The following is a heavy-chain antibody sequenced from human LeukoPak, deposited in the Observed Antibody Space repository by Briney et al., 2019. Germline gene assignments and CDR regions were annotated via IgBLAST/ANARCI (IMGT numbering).Heavy chain of an antibody. V-gene: IGHV3-30*18. CDR1: GFTFSSYV. CDR2: ISYDGSNK. Sequence: GGSLRLSCAASGFTFSSYVMHWVRQAPGKGLEWVAVISYDGSNKYYADSVKGRFTISRDNSKNTLYLQMNSLRAEDTAVYYCAKDPTAHYDFWSGYSRYYFDYWGQGTLVTVSS. D-gene: IGHD3-3*01. J-gene: IGHJ4*02. CDR3: AKDPTAHYDFWSGYSRYYFDY.